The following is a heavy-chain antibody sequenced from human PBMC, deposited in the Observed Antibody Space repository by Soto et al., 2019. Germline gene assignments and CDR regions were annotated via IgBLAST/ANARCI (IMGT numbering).Heavy chain of an antibody. J-gene: IGHJ4*02. CDR2: ISGSGGST. Sequence: PGGSLRLSCAASGFTFSSYAMSWVRQAPGKGLEWVSAISGSGGSTYYADSVKGRFTISRDNSKNTLYLQMNSPRAEDTAVYYCAKDPDVGYYDSSGYYSAPFDYWGQGTPVTVSS. CDR3: AKDPDVGYYDSSGYYSAPFDY. CDR1: GFTFSSYA. D-gene: IGHD3-22*01. V-gene: IGHV3-23*01.